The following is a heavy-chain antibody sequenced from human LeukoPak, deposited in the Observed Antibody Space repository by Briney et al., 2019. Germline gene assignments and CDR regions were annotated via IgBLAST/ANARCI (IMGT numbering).Heavy chain of an antibody. Sequence: ASVKVSCKASGYNFNNYGISWVRQAPGQGLEWMGWISGYNGNTKSAQKLQDRVTMTTDTSTNTAYMELRSLRSDDMAVYYCARDILGYTTSWYRFDYWGQGSQVTVSS. D-gene: IGHD6-13*01. CDR3: ARDILGYTTSWYRFDY. CDR2: ISGYNGNT. V-gene: IGHV1-18*03. CDR1: GYNFNNYG. J-gene: IGHJ4*02.